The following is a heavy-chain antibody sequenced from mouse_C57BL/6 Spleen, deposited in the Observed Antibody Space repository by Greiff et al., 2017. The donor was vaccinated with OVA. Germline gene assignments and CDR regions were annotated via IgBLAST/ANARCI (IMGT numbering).Heavy chain of an antibody. Sequence: VQLQQPGAELVMPGASVKLSCKASGYTFTSYWMHWVKQRPGQGLEWIGEIDPSDSYTNYNQKFKGKSTLTVDKSSSTDYMQLSSLTSEDSAVYYCARTPPSTMITKAAMDYWGQGTSVTVSS. J-gene: IGHJ4*01. V-gene: IGHV1-69*01. CDR1: GYTFTSYW. CDR2: IDPSDSYT. CDR3: ARTPPSTMITKAAMDY. D-gene: IGHD2-4*01.